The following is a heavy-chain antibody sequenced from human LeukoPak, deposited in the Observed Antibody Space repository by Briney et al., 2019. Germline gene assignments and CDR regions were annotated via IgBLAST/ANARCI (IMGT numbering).Heavy chain of an antibody. J-gene: IGHJ4*02. CDR2: VNHSGYT. CDR1: GVSFNDYY. V-gene: IGHV4-34*01. D-gene: IGHD2-21*02. Sequence: SETLSLTCAVSGVSFNDYYWSWVRQTPGKGLEWIGEVNHSGYTNDSPSLKSRVTLSIDTSRKQFSLNLRSVTVADTGIYYCTRMTAGHDYWGQGTLVTVSS. CDR3: TRMTAGHDY.